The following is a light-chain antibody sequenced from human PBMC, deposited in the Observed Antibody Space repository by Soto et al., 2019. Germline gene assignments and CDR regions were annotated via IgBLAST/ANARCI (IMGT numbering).Light chain of an antibody. CDR1: QSVSSNY. Sequence: EIVLTQSPGTLSLSPGERATLSCRASQSVSSNYLAWYRRKPGQAPSLLIYGASTRAPGIPGRFSGSGSGTDFTLTITRLEPEDFAVYYCHQYGSAPPTFGQGTKVEFK. J-gene: IGKJ1*01. V-gene: IGKV3-20*01. CDR2: GAS. CDR3: HQYGSAPPT.